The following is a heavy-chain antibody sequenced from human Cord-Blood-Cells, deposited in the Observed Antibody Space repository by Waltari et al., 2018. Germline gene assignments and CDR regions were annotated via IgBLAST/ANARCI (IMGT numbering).Heavy chain of an antibody. D-gene: IGHD7-27*01. CDR2: IKQDGSEK. V-gene: IGHV3-7*01. CDR3: ARGSTGDDAFDI. CDR1: GFTFSSDW. Sequence: EVQLVESGGGLVQPGGSLRLSCAASGFTFSSDWMSWVRQAPGKGLEWVANIKQDGSEKYYVDSVKGRFTIARDNAKNSLYLQMNSLRAEDTAVYYCARGSTGDDAFDIWGQGTMVTVSS. J-gene: IGHJ3*02.